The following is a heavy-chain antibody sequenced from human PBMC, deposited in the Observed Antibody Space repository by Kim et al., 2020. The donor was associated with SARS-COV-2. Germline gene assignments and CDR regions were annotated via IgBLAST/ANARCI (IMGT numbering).Heavy chain of an antibody. Sequence: SETLSLTCAVYGGSFSGYYWSWIRQPPGKGLEWIGEINHSGSTNYNPSLKSRVTISVDTSKNQFSLKLSSVTAADTAVYCCARGWKLLWFGDPGGWFDPWGQGTLVTVSS. D-gene: IGHD3-10*01. CDR2: INHSGST. CDR1: GGSFSGYY. CDR3: ARGWKLLWFGDPGGWFDP. V-gene: IGHV4-34*01. J-gene: IGHJ5*02.